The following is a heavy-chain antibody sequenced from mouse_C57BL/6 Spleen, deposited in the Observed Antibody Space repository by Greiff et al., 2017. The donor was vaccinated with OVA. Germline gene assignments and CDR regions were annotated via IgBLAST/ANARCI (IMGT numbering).Heavy chain of an antibody. CDR1: GYTFTSYG. CDR3: ASLLG. CDR2: IYPRSGNT. Sequence: VKVVESGAELARPGASVKLSCKASGYTFTSYGISWVKQRTGQGLEWIGEIYPRSGNTYYNEKFKGKATLTADKSSSTAYMELRSLTSEDSAVYFCASLLGWGQGTTLTVSS. J-gene: IGHJ2*01. D-gene: IGHD1-1*01. V-gene: IGHV1-81*01.